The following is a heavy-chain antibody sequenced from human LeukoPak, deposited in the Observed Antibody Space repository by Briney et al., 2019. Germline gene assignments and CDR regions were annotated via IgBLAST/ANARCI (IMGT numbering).Heavy chain of an antibody. CDR3: AKGGYCSSTSCYVGWFDP. V-gene: IGHV3-23*01. D-gene: IGHD2-2*01. Sequence: GGSLRLSCAASGFTFSTYAMSWVRQAPGKGLEWVSAISGSGGSAYYADSVKGRFTISRDNSKNTLFLQMNSLRAEDTAVYYCAKGGYCSSTSCYVGWFDPWGQGTLVTVSS. CDR1: GFTFSTYA. J-gene: IGHJ5*02. CDR2: ISGSGGSA.